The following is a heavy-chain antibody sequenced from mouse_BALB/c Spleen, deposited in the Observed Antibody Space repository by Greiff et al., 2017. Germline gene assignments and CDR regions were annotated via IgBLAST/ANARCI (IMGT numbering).Heavy chain of an antibody. Sequence: EVQVVESGPGLVKPSQSLSLTCSVTGYSITSGYYWNWIRQFPGNKLEWMGYISYDGSNNYNPSLKNRISITRDTSKNQFFLKLNSVTTEDTATYYCASVYYRYDEFAYWGQGTLVTVSA. V-gene: IGHV3-6*02. J-gene: IGHJ3*01. D-gene: IGHD2-14*01. CDR3: ASVYYRYDEFAY. CDR1: GYSITSGYY. CDR2: ISYDGSN.